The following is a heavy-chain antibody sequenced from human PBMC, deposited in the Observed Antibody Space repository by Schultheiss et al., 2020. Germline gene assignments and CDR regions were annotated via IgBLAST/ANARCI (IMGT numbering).Heavy chain of an antibody. CDR1: GFTFSSYA. Sequence: GESLKISCAASGFTFSSYAMSWVRQAPGKGLEWVSAISGSGGSTYYADSVRGRFTISRDNSNNMVYLQMNSLRAEDTAVYYCAKVDGDFWSGYCDYWGQGTLVTVSS. CDR2: ISGSGGST. J-gene: IGHJ4*02. V-gene: IGHV3-23*01. D-gene: IGHD3-3*01. CDR3: AKVDGDFWSGYCDY.